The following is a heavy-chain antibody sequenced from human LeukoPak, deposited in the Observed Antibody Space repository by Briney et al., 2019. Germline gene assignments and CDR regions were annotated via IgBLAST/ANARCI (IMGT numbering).Heavy chain of an antibody. D-gene: IGHD3-22*01. Sequence: SGGSLRLSCAASGFTVSSNYMSWVRQAPGEGLEWVSVIYSGGSTYYADSVKGRFTISRDNSKNTLYLQMNSLRAEDTAVYYCASFKTDDSSGYYFDYWGQGTLVTVSS. V-gene: IGHV3-53*01. CDR2: IYSGGST. CDR3: ASFKTDDSSGYYFDY. J-gene: IGHJ4*02. CDR1: GFTVSSNY.